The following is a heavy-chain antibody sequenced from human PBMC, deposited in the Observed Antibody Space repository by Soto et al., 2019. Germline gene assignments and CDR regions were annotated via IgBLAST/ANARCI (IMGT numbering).Heavy chain of an antibody. CDR1: GFTFSSYA. CDR2: ISGSGGST. CDR3: AKDSGSGITIFGVVIGRYGMDV. Sequence: GGSLRLSCAASGFTFSSYAMSWVRQAPGKGLEWVSAISGSGGSTYYADSVKGRFTISRDNSKNTLYLQMNSLGAEDTAVYYCAKDSGSGITIFGVVIGRYGMDVWGQGTTVTVSS. D-gene: IGHD3-3*01. V-gene: IGHV3-23*01. J-gene: IGHJ6*02.